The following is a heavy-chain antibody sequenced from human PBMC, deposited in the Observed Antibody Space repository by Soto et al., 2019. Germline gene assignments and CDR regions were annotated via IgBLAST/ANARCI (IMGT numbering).Heavy chain of an antibody. CDR1: GGSISSTNW. V-gene: IGHV4-4*02. Sequence: QVQLQESGPGLVKPSGTLSLTCAVSGGSISSTNWWTWVRQSPGRGLEWIGEIYHSGTTNYSPSLKSRVNIAVDMSMNHFSLTLISVTAADTAVYYCAFPATADFDYWGKGILVTVSS. D-gene: IGHD6-13*01. CDR2: IYHSGTT. CDR3: AFPATADFDY. J-gene: IGHJ4*02.